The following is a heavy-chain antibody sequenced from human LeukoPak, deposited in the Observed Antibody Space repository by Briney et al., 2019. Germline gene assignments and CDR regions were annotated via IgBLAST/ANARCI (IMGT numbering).Heavy chain of an antibody. CDR3: ARHVPNYYDSSGYYYGAVDY. Sequence: SSETLSLTCTVSGGSISSYYWSWIRQPPGKGLEWIGYIYYSGSTNYNPSLKSRVTISVDTSKNQFSLKLSSVAAADTAVYYCARHVPNYYDSSGYYYGAVDYWGQGTLVTVSS. V-gene: IGHV4-59*08. CDR2: IYYSGST. J-gene: IGHJ4*02. D-gene: IGHD3-22*01. CDR1: GGSISSYY.